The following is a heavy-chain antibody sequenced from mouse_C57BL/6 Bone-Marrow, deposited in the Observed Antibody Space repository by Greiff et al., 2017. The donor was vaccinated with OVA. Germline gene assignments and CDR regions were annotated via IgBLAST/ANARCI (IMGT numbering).Heavy chain of an antibody. CDR1: GYTFTSYW. CDR2: IYPGSGST. J-gene: IGHJ3*01. Sequence: QVQLQQPGAELVKPGASVKMSCKASGYTFTSYWIPCVTPRPVPVLYLIGDIYPGSGSTNYNEKFKSKATLTVDTSSSTAYMQLSSLTSEDSAVYYCARSRFRAWFAYWGQGTLVTVSA. CDR3: ARSRFRAWFAY. V-gene: IGHV1-55*01.